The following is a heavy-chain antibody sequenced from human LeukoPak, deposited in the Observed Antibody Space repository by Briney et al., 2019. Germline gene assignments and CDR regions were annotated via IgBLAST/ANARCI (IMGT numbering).Heavy chain of an antibody. V-gene: IGHV4-34*01. CDR3: ARGVVVPFGWFDP. Sequence: SETLSLTCAVYGGSFSGYYWSWIRQPPGKGLEWIGEINHSGSTNYNPSLKSRVTISVDTSKNQFSLKLSSVTAADTAVYYCARGVVVPFGWFDPWGQGTLVTVSS. D-gene: IGHD2-2*01. CDR1: GGSFSGYY. CDR2: INHSGST. J-gene: IGHJ5*02.